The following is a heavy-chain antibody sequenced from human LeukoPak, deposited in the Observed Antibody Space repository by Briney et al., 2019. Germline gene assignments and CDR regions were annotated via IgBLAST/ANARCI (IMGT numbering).Heavy chain of an antibody. CDR2: ISGSGGST. CDR1: GFTFSDYY. Sequence: GGSLRLSCAASGFTFSDYYMSWVRQAPGKGLEWVSAISGSGGSTYYADSVKGRFTISRDNSKNTLYLQMNSLRAEDTAVYYCAKDQYSSSWPQPFDYWGQGTLVTVSS. V-gene: IGHV3-23*01. CDR3: AKDQYSSSWPQPFDY. D-gene: IGHD6-13*01. J-gene: IGHJ4*02.